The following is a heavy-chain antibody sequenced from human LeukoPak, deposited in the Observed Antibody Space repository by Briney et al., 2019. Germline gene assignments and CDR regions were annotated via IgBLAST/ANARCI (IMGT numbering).Heavy chain of an antibody. D-gene: IGHD3-10*01. V-gene: IGHV3-7*01. CDR1: GFTFSSYW. CDR3: ARERMYSGSGSTYPYYDY. CDR2: IKPDGSEK. J-gene: IGHJ4*02. Sequence: GSLRLSCAASGFTFSSYWMSWDRQSPGKGLEWVANIKPDGSEKYFMDSVKGRFTISRDNAKNALYLEMNSLRAEDTAEYFCARERMYSGSGSTYPYYDYWGQGTLVTVSS.